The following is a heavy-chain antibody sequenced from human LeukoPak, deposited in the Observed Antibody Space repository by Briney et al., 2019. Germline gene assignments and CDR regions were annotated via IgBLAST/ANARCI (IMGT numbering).Heavy chain of an antibody. CDR3: ARGRGSWPKTPIDY. V-gene: IGHV1-18*01. J-gene: IGHJ4*02. CDR2: ISAYNGNT. CDR1: GYTFTSYG. D-gene: IGHD6-13*01. Sequence: ASVKVSCKASGYTFTSYGISWARQAPGQGLEWMGWISAYNGNTNYAQKLQGRVTMTTDTSTSTAYMELRSLRSDDTAVYYCARGRGSWPKTPIDYWGQGTLVTVSS.